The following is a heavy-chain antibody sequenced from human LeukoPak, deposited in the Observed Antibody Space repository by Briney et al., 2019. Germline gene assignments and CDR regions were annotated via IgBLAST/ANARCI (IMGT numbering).Heavy chain of an antibody. J-gene: IGHJ4*02. Sequence: PGGSLSLSCAASGFPFSSYSMNWVRQAPGKGLEWVSSISSSSSYIYYADSVKGRFTISRDNAKNSLYLQMNSLRAEDTAVYYCARDVVVRGTVLDYWGQGTLVTVSS. CDR1: GFPFSSYS. CDR3: ARDVVVRGTVLDY. V-gene: IGHV3-21*01. CDR2: ISSSSSYI. D-gene: IGHD2-21*01.